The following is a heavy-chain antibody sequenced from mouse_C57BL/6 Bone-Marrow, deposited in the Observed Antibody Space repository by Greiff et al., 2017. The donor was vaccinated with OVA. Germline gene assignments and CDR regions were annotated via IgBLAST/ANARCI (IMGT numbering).Heavy chain of an antibody. D-gene: IGHD1-1*01. CDR1: GYTFTSYG. CDR3: ARPYYYGSPYYFDD. V-gene: IGHV1-81*01. Sequence: QVQLQQSGAELARPGASVKLSCKASGYTFTSYGIRWVKQRTGQGLEWIGEIYPRSGNTYYNEKFKGKATLTEDKSSSTAYMGLRSLTSEDSAVYLCARPYYYGSPYYFDDWGQGTTLTVSS. CDR2: IYPRSGNT. J-gene: IGHJ2*01.